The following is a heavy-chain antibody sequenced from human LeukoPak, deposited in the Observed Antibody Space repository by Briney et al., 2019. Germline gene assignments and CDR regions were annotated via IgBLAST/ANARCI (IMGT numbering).Heavy chain of an antibody. Sequence: VASVKVSCKASGYTFTGYYMHWVRQAPGQGLEWMGWINPSSGGTNYAQKFQGRVTMTRDTSISTAYMELSRLRSDDTAVYYCAKSRIVGAHCLDYWGQGTLVTDPS. D-gene: IGHD1-26*01. J-gene: IGHJ4*02. V-gene: IGHV1-2*02. CDR2: INPSSGGT. CDR1: GYTFTGYY. CDR3: AKSRIVGAHCLDY.